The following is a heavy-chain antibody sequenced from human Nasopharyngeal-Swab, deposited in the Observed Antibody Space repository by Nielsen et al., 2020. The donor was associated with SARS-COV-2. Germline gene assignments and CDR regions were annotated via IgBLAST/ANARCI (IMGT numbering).Heavy chain of an antibody. CDR3: AREDDFWSGSTDYYYYYYMDV. Sequence: WIRQPPGKGLEWIGEINHSGSTNYNPSLKSRVTISVDTSKNQFSLKLSSVTAADTAVYYCAREDDFWSGSTDYYYYYYMDVWGKGTTVTVSS. CDR2: INHSGST. J-gene: IGHJ6*03. V-gene: IGHV4-34*01. D-gene: IGHD3-3*01.